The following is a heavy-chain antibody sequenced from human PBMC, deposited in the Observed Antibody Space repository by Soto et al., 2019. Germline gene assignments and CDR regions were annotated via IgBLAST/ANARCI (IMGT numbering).Heavy chain of an antibody. V-gene: IGHV3-48*03. Sequence: GGSLRLSCAASGFTFSSYEMDWVRQAPGKGLEWVAYISSSGTILYGDSVKGRFTISRDNTDNSLYLQMNSLTAEDTAVYYCTKEKSVMYSGYDAFDVWGRGTMVTVSS. J-gene: IGHJ3*01. CDR2: ISSSGTI. D-gene: IGHD5-12*01. CDR1: GFTFSSYE. CDR3: TKEKSVMYSGYDAFDV.